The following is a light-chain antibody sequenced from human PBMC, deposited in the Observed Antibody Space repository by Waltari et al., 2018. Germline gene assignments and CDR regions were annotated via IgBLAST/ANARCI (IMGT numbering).Light chain of an antibody. J-gene: IGLJ1*01. CDR1: SRDVGGYDF. Sequence: QSALTQPRPVSGSPGPSVPIPCTGTSRDVGGYDFVSWYQHHPDKSPKHIIYDVNKRPSGVPDRFSGSKSDNTASLTISGLQAEDEADYYCCSYAGTYINYVFGSGTTVTVL. CDR2: DVN. V-gene: IGLV2-11*01. CDR3: CSYAGTYINYV.